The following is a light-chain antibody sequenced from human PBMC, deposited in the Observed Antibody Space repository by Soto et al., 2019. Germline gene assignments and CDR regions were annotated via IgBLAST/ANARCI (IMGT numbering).Light chain of an antibody. CDR2: EVS. CDR1: SSDVGGFNY. Sequence: QSVLTQPASVSGSPGQSITISCTGTSSDVGGFNYVSWYQQFPGKAPKLMIYEVSNRPSGVSNRFSGSKSGNTASLTISGLRAEDEGDYYCSSYTTSNTLVFGTGTKVTVL. V-gene: IGLV2-14*01. J-gene: IGLJ1*01. CDR3: SSYTTSNTLV.